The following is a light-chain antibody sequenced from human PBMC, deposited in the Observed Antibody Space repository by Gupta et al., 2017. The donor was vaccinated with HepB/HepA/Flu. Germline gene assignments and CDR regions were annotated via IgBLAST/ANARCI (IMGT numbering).Light chain of an antibody. CDR2: NNN. Sequence: QSVLTQPPSASGTPGQRVTISCSGSSSNIGSNPVNWFQQLPGTAPKLLIYNNNQRPSGVPDRVSGSKSGTSASLAISGLQSEDEADYYCAAWDDSLSGYVFGTGTKVTVL. CDR3: AAWDDSLSGYV. CDR1: SSNIGSNP. V-gene: IGLV1-44*01. J-gene: IGLJ1*01.